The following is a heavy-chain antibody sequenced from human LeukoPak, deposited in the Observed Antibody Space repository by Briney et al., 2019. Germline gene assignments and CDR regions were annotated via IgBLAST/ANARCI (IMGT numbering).Heavy chain of an antibody. D-gene: IGHD4-17*01. CDR2: ISSSSSTI. CDR3: AREGGHDYGESFDY. CDR1: GSTFSSYS. V-gene: IGHV3-48*01. J-gene: IGHJ4*02. Sequence: GGSLRLSCAASGSTFSSYSMNWVRQAPGKGLEWVSYISSSSSTIYYADSVKGRFTISRDNAKNSLYLQMNSLRAEDTAVYYCAREGGHDYGESFDYWGQGTLVTVSS.